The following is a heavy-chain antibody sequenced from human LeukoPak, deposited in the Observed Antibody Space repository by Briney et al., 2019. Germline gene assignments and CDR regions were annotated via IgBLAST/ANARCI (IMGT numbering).Heavy chain of an antibody. CDR2: ISYDGSNK. Sequence: GRSLRLSCAASGFTFSCYGMHWVRQAPGKGLEWVAVISYDGSNKYYADSVKGRFTISRDNSKNTLYPQMNSLRAEDTAVYYCAKDAGPDIVVVPAALDYWGQGTLVTVSS. CDR3: AKDAGPDIVVVPAALDY. D-gene: IGHD2-2*01. CDR1: GFTFSCYG. V-gene: IGHV3-30*18. J-gene: IGHJ4*02.